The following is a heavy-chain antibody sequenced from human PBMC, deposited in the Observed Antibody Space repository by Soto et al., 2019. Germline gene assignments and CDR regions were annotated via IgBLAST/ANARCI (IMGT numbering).Heavy chain of an antibody. V-gene: IGHV3-33*06. D-gene: IGHD2-2*01. CDR1: GFTSSSYG. CDR2: IWYDGSNK. CDR3: AKIGYYCSTSSCPYDTFDI. J-gene: IGHJ3*02. Sequence: GGSLRLSCAASGFTSSSYGMHWVLQAPGKGLEWVAVIWYDGSNKYYADSVKGRFTISRDNSKNTLYLQMDSLRAEDTAVYYCAKIGYYCSTSSCPYDTFDIWGQGTMVTVSS.